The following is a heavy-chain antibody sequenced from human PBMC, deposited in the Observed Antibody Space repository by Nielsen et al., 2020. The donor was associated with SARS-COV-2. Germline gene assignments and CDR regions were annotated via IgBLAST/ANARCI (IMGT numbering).Heavy chain of an antibody. CDR3: AKDFGATVVPNDAFDI. CDR2: ISGSGVST. V-gene: IGHV3-23*01. Sequence: GSLRLSCAASGFTFSSYAMNWVRQAPGKGLEWVSAISGSGVSTYYADSVKGRFTISRDNSKNTLYLQMNSLRVEDTAIFYCAKDFGATVVPNDAFDIWGQGTMVTVSS. D-gene: IGHD4-23*01. J-gene: IGHJ3*02. CDR1: GFTFSSYA.